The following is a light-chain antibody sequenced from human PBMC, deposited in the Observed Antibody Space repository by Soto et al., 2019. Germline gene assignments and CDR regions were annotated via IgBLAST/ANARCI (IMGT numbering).Light chain of an antibody. CDR1: QSISSY. J-gene: IGKJ4*01. CDR2: AAS. V-gene: IGKV1-39*01. CDR3: RQVNSYPLT. Sequence: DIQMTQSPSSLSASVGDRVTITCRASQSISSYLNWYQQKPGKAPKLLIYAASSLQSGVPSRFSGSGSGTDFTLTISSLQPEDFATYYCRQVNSYPLTFGGGTKVDIK.